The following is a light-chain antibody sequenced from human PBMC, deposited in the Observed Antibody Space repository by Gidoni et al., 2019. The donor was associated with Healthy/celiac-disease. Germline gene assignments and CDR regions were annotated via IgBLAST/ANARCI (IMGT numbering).Light chain of an antibody. V-gene: IGKV1-33*01. CDR2: DAS. J-gene: IGKJ2*01. Sequence: DIQMTQSPSSLSASVGDRVTITCQASQDISNYLNWYQQQPGKAPKLLIYDASNLETGVPSRFSGSGSGTDFTFTISSLQPEDTATYYCQQYDNLLLYTFGQGTKLEIK. CDR1: QDISNY. CDR3: QQYDNLLLYT.